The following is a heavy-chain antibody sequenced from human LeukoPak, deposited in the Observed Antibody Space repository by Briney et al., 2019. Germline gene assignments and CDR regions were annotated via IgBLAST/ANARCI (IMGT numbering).Heavy chain of an antibody. V-gene: IGHV3-23*01. D-gene: IGHD1-14*01. CDR2: ISGSGGTT. Sequence: HPGGSLRLSCAASGFTFNNYAMNWVRQAPGKGLEWVSVISGSGGTTYYADSVEGRFTISRDSSKNTLYLQMNSLRAEDTAVYYCAKVSGGGLYYDGMDVWGQGTTVTVSS. J-gene: IGHJ6*02. CDR1: GFTFNNYA. CDR3: AKVSGGGLYYDGMDV.